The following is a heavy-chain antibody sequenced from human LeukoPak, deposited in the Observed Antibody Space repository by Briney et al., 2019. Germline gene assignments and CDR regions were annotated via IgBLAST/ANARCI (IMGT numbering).Heavy chain of an antibody. CDR3: ARAEVTAGTKYFDL. Sequence: PSETLSLTCSVSGGSISRYYWSWIRKPPGKGLEWIGYIYYSGSTNYNPSLKSRVTISVDTSKNQFSLKLSSVTAADTAVYYCARAEVTAGTKYFDLWGRGTLVTVSS. D-gene: IGHD6-19*01. J-gene: IGHJ2*01. CDR1: GGSISRYY. CDR2: IYYSGST. V-gene: IGHV4-59*01.